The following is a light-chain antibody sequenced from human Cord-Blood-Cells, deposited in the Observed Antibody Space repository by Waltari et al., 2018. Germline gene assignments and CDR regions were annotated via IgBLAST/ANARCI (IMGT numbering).Light chain of an antibody. CDR1: SGSIASNY. J-gene: IGLJ2*01. Sequence: NFMLTQPHSVSESPGKTVTISCTRSSGSIASNYVQWYQQRPGSSPTTVIYEENQRPSGVPDRFSGSIDRSSSSASLTVSGLKTEEEADYYCQSYDSSNVVFGGGTKLTVL. CDR2: EEN. V-gene: IGLV6-57*01. CDR3: QSYDSSNVV.